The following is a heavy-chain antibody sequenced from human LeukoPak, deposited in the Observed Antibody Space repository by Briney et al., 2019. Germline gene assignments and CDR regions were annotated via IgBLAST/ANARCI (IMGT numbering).Heavy chain of an antibody. Sequence: GGSLRLSCAASGFTFNKHWMSWLRQALGKGLQWVANIKEEESQRYYVDSVKGRFTISRDNAKNSLYLQMNSLRAEDTAVYYCARGVRDILSGYYTDYYFYYMDVWGKGTTVTVSS. J-gene: IGHJ6*03. V-gene: IGHV3-7*01. CDR1: GFTFNKHW. CDR2: IKEEESQR. CDR3: ARGVRDILSGYYTDYYFYYMDV. D-gene: IGHD3-9*01.